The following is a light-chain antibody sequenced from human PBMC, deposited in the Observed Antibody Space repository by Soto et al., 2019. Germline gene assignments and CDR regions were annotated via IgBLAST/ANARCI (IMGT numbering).Light chain of an antibody. V-gene: IGLV2-8*01. CDR3: TSYAGSSIWV. CDR1: SSDVGAYNR. J-gene: IGLJ3*02. CDR2: EVS. Sequence: QSALTQPPSASGSPGQSVTISCTGTSSDVGAYNRVSWYQHHPGKAPKLMIYEVSKRPSGVPDRFSGSKSGNTASLTVSGLQAEDEADYYCTSYAGSSIWVFGGGTKLTVL.